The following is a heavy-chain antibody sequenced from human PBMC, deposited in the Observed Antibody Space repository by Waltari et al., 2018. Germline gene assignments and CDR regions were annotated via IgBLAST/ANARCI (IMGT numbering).Heavy chain of an antibody. CDR2: INTSGTT. D-gene: IGHD3-22*01. V-gene: IGHV4-4*07. J-gene: IGHJ4*02. CDR1: GASISSYH. CDR3: ARVAYYGGSGGDYFDY. Sequence: QVQLQESGPGLVKPSATLSLTCTVSGASISSYHWSWLRQTAGKGLEWIGRINTSGTTNYNPSLKSRVTLSIDPSKNHFSLKLSSVSAADTAVYYCARVAYYGGSGGDYFDYWGQGTRVTVSS.